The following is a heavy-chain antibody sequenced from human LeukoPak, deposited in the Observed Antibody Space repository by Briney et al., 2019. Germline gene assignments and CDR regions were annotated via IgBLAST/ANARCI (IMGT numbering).Heavy chain of an antibody. D-gene: IGHD4-23*01. V-gene: IGHV3-21*01. CDR2: ISSSSSYI. CDR3: ARDRRDYGGNSELGY. J-gene: IGHJ4*02. Sequence: GGSLRLSCAASGFSFSSYEMNWVRQAPGKGLEWVSSISSSSSYIYYADSVKGRFTISRDNAKNSLYLQMNSLRAEDTAVYYCARDRRDYGGNSELGYWGQGTLVTVSS. CDR1: GFSFSSYE.